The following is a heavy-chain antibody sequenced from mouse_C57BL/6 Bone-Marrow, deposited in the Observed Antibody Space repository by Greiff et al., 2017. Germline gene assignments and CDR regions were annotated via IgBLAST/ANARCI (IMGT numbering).Heavy chain of an antibody. CDR3: ARGGNWAYYFDY. D-gene: IGHD4-1*01. J-gene: IGHJ2*01. V-gene: IGHV1-66*01. Sequence: QVQLKQSGPELVKPGASVKISCKASGYSFTSYYIHWVKQRPGQGLEWIGWIYPGSGNTKYNEKFKGKATLTADTSSSTAYMQLSSLTSEDSAVYYCARGGNWAYYFDYWGQGTTLTVSS. CDR1: GYSFTSYY. CDR2: IYPGSGNT.